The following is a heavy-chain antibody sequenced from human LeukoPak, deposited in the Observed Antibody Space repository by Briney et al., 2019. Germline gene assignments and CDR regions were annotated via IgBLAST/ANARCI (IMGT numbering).Heavy chain of an antibody. CDR3: ARPKFNLRTNGSPHYAFDI. CDR1: GGSFSGYY. V-gene: IGHV4-34*01. Sequence: SETLSLTCAVYGGSFSGYYWSWIRQPPGKGLEWIGEINHSGSTNYNPSLKSRVTISVDTSKNQFSLKLSSVTAADTAVYYCARPKFNLRTNGSPHYAFDIWGQGTMVTVSS. D-gene: IGHD2-8*01. J-gene: IGHJ3*02. CDR2: INHSGST.